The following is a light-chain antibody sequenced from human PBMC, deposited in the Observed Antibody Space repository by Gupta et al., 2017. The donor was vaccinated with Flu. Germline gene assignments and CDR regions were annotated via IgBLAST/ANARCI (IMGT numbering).Light chain of an antibody. CDR1: QSISSY. V-gene: IGKV3-11*01. J-gene: IGKJ3*01. CDR2: DAS. Sequence: EIVLPQSPAPLSLSPGERATLSCRASQSISSYLAWYQQKPGQAPRLLIYDASNRATGTPARFSGSGSGTDFTLTISSLEPEDFAVYYCHKRSNWPPFTFGPGTKLDI. CDR3: HKRSNWPPFT.